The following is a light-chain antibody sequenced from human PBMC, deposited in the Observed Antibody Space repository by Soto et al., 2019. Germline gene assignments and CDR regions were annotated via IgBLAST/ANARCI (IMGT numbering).Light chain of an antibody. V-gene: IGLV7-46*01. CDR2: DTD. CDR3: LLSYTGRLYV. CDR1: TGPVTNGHF. J-gene: IGLJ1*01. Sequence: QAVVTQEPSWTVSPGGTVTLTCGSSTGPVTNGHFPYWFQQKPGQAPRPLIYDTDTKHSWTPARFSGSLLGDKAALTLSGAQPEDEADYYCLLSYTGRLYVFGPGTKVTVL.